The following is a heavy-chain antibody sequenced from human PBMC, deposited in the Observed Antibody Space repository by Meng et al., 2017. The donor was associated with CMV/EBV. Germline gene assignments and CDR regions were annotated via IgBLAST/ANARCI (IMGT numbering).Heavy chain of an antibody. V-gene: IGHV3-23*01. CDR1: GFTFSNYA. J-gene: IGHJ6*02. CDR3: AKRLISGSSWRFGMDV. D-gene: IGHD6-13*01. Sequence: GESLKISCAASGFTFSNYAMSWVRQAPGKGLEWVSAFSGSGGSTYYADSVKGRFTISRDNSKNTLYLQMNSLTVEDTALYYCAKRLISGSSWRFGMDVWGQGTTVTVSS. CDR2: FSGSGGST.